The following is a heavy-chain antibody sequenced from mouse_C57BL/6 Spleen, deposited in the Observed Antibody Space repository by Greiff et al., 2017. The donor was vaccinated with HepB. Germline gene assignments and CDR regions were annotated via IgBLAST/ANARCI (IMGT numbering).Heavy chain of an antibody. Sequence: EVKLVESGGDLVKPGGSLKLSCAASGFTFSSYGMSWVRQTPDKRLEWVATISSGGSYTYYPASVKGRFTISRDNAKNTLYLQMSSLKSENTAMYYCARHEGLRRRDYFDYWGQGTTLTVSS. J-gene: IGHJ2*01. CDR2: ISSGGSYT. CDR3: ARHEGLRRRDYFDY. CDR1: GFTFSSYG. V-gene: IGHV5-6*01. D-gene: IGHD2-4*01.